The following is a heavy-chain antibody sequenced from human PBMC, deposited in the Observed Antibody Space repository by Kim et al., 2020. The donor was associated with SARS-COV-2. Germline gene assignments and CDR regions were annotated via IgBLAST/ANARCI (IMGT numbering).Heavy chain of an antibody. J-gene: IGHJ4*02. CDR1: GFTFSSYA. D-gene: IGHD1-1*01. Sequence: GGSLRLSCAASGFTFSSYAMSWVRQAPGKGPEWVSLVSGSGGSTYYADSVKGRFAISRDNSKKTLYLQMNSLRAEDTALYYCAKGEINNWAFFVYCGQG. CDR3: AKGEINNWAFFVY. CDR2: VSGSGGST. V-gene: IGHV3-23*01.